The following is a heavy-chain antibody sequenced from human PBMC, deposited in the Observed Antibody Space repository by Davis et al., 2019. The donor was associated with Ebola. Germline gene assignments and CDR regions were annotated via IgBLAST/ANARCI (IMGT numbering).Heavy chain of an antibody. V-gene: IGHV1-2*02. CDR2: INPNSGGT. Sequence: ASVTVSCKASGYTFTGSYMHWVRQAPGQGLEWMGWINPNSGGTNYAQKFQGRVTMTRDTSISTAYMELSRLRSDDTAVYYCARDRPAAIRSVNWFDPWGQGTLVTVSS. CDR1: GYTFTGSY. J-gene: IGHJ5*02. CDR3: ARDRPAAIRSVNWFDP. D-gene: IGHD2-2*02.